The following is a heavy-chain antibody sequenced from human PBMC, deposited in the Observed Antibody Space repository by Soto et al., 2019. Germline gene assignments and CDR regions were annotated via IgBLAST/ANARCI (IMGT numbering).Heavy chain of an antibody. Sequence: SETLSLTCTVSGGSISSYYWSWIRQPPGKGLEWIGYIYYSGSTNYNPSLKSRVTISVDTSKNQFSLKLSSVTAADTAVYYCAKGASQFALNWFDPWGQGTLVTVSS. D-gene: IGHD2-21*01. CDR1: GGSISSYY. CDR3: AKGASQFALNWFDP. CDR2: IYYSGST. J-gene: IGHJ5*02. V-gene: IGHV4-59*01.